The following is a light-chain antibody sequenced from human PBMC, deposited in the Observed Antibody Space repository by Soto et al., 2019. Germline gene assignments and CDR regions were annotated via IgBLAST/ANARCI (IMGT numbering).Light chain of an antibody. V-gene: IGKV3-11*01. J-gene: IGKJ4*01. CDR3: QQRSNWPPL. CDR1: QSITRPY. Sequence: IVLTQSPGTLSLSPGEIATLSCRASQSITRPYLAWYQQKPGQAPRLLMYEASNRATGIPARFSGGVSGTDFTLTISSLETEDFAVYDCQQRSNWPPLFGGGTKVDIK. CDR2: EAS.